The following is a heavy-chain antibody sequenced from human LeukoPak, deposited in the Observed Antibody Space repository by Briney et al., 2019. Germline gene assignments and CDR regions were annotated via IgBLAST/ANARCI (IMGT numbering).Heavy chain of an antibody. D-gene: IGHD2-15*01. CDR1: GFTFSSYA. CDR3: AKDVVCSGGSCYPTGRGYSYGWFDY. CDR2: ISGSGGST. J-gene: IGHJ4*02. Sequence: GGSLRLSCAASGFTFSSYAMSWVRQAPGKGLEWVSEISGSGGSTYYADSVKGRFTISRDNSKNTLYLQMNSLRAEDTAVYYCAKDVVCSGGSCYPTGRGYSYGWFDYWGQGTLVTVSS. V-gene: IGHV3-23*01.